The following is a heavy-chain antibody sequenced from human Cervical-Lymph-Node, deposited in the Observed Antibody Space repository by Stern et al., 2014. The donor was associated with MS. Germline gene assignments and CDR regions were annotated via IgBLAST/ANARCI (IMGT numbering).Heavy chain of an antibody. J-gene: IGHJ4*02. D-gene: IGHD5-24*01. Sequence: VQLVESGAEVKKPGASVKVSCKASGYTFTGYYIHWVRQAPGQGLEWMGWIIPNNGDTNYAQNFQGRVTMTRDTSISTAYMELSRLRSDGTAVYYCAKDGYNYWGQGTLVTVSS. CDR3: AKDGYNY. CDR2: IIPNNGDT. CDR1: GYTFTGYY. V-gene: IGHV1-2*02.